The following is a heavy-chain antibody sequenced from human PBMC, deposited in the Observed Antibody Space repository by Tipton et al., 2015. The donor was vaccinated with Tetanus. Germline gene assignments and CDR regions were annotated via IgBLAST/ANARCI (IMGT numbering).Heavy chain of an antibody. D-gene: IGHD3-22*01. CDR2: IDPNSGGT. J-gene: IGHJ6*02. CDR3: ARDRGDYIYYGMDV. CDR1: GYTFTGYY. V-gene: IGHV1-2*02. Sequence: QVQLVQSGPEMKKPGASVKVSCKASGYTFTGYYMYWVRQAPGQGLEWMGWIDPNSGGTVYAQKFQGRVTMTRDTSISTVYLELSSLRSDDAALYYCARDRGDYIYYGMDVWGPGTPVTVS.